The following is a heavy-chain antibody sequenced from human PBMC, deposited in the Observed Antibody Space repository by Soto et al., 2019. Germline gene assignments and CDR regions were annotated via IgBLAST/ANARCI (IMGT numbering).Heavy chain of an antibody. CDR3: ARFGHPQRKDYYGMDV. D-gene: IGHD2-2*01. CDR1: GFTFSSYG. CDR2: IWYDGSNK. V-gene: IGHV3-33*01. J-gene: IGHJ6*02. Sequence: PGGSLRLSCAASGFTFSSYGMHWVRQAPGKGLEWVAVIWYDGSNKYYADSVKGRFTISRDNSKNTLYLQMNSLKASDTAMYYCARFGHPQRKDYYGMDVWGQGTTVTVSS.